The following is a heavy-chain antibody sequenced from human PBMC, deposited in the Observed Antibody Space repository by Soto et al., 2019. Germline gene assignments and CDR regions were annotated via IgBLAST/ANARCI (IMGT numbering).Heavy chain of an antibody. CDR2: TYYRSKWYN. D-gene: IGHD6-6*01. CDR1: GDSVSSNSAA. V-gene: IGHV6-1*01. CDR3: AREYSSSYIWPYYFDS. J-gene: IGHJ4*02. Sequence: PSETLSLTCAISGDSVSSNSAAWNWIRQSPSRGLEWLGRTYYRSKWYNDYAVSVKSRITINPDTSKNQFSLQLNSVTPEDTAVYYCAREYSSSYIWPYYFDSWGQGTLVTVSS.